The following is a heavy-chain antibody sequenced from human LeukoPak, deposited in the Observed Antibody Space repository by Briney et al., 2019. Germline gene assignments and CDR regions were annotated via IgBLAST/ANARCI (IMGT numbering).Heavy chain of an antibody. V-gene: IGHV3-23*01. CDR3: AKGYCTSTSCYRFDY. CDR2: ISGSGGRT. CDR1: GFTFSTYA. D-gene: IGHD2-2*01. Sequence: PGGSLRLSCAASGFTFSTYAMSWVRQAPGKGQEWVSAISGSGGRTTYADSVKGRFTISRDNSKNTLYLQMNSLRAEDTAVYYCAKGYCTSTSCYRFDYWGQGTLVTVSS. J-gene: IGHJ4*02.